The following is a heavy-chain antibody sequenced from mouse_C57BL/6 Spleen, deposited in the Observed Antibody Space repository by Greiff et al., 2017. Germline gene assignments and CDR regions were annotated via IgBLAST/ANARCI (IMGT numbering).Heavy chain of an antibody. CDR3: TRWDNSKYEGYFDV. D-gene: IGHD2-5*01. Sequence: QVQLQQSGAELVRPGASVTLSCKASGYTFTDYEMHWVKQTPVHGLEWIGSIDPETGGTAYNQKFKGKAILTADKSSSTAYIELRSLTSEDSAVYYCTRWDNSKYEGYFDVWGTGTTVTVSS. CDR2: IDPETGGT. V-gene: IGHV1-15*01. CDR1: GYTFTDYE. J-gene: IGHJ1*03.